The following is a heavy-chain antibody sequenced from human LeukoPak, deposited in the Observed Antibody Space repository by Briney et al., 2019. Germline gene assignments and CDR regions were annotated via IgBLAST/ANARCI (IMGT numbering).Heavy chain of an antibody. CDR2: ISWDGGST. V-gene: IGHV3-43D*04. D-gene: IGHD5-12*01. Sequence: GGSLRLSCAASGFTFDDYAMYWVRQAPGKGLEWVSLISWDGGSTYYADPVKGRFTISRDNSKNSLYLQMNSLRAEDTALYYCAKDIGYSGYVGYYYYMDVWGKGTTVTVSS. CDR3: AKDIGYSGYVGYYYYMDV. J-gene: IGHJ6*03. CDR1: GFTFDDYA.